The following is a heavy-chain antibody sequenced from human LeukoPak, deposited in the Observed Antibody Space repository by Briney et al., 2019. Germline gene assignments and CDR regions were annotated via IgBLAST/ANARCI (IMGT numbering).Heavy chain of an antibody. D-gene: IGHD2-15*01. CDR1: GFTFSSYG. CDR3: ARGGPIYCSGDSCYPGDY. CDR2: IWYDGSNK. V-gene: IGHV3-33*01. J-gene: IGHJ4*02. Sequence: PGRSLRLSCAASGFTFSSYGMHWVRQAPGKGLEWVAVIWYDGSNKYYADSVKGRFTISRDNARNTLYLQMNSLRAEDTAVYYCARGGPIYCSGDSCYPGDYWGQGTLVTVSS.